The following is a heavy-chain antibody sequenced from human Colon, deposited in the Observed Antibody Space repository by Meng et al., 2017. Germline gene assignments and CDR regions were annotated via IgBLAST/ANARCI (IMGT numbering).Heavy chain of an antibody. CDR1: GFSLSTNAMR. V-gene: IGHV2-70*04. D-gene: IGHD6-6*01. CDR3: ARTFHTPSSHFDY. J-gene: IGHJ4*02. CDR2: IDSDDDK. Sequence: SGPTLVKPTQTLTLTCTFSGFSLSTNAMRVSWIRQPPGKALEWLARIDSDDDKFYSRSLRSRLTISKDTSKNQVDLTMTNVDPMDTAAYYCARTFHTPSSHFDYWGQGTLVTVSS.